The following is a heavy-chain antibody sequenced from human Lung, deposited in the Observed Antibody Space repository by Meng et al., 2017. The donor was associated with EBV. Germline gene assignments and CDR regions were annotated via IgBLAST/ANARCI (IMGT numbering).Heavy chain of an antibody. CDR1: GGSISSGDYY. V-gene: IGHV4-30-4*01. J-gene: IGHJ4*02. Sequence: QVQLQKSGPVLWKPSQTLSLTCTVSGGSISSGDYYWSWIRQPPGKGLEWIGYIYNSGSTYYNPSLKSRVTISVDTSKNQFSLKLRFVTAADTAVYYCAREGRSHQVGVGVYWGQGNLVTVSS. D-gene: IGHD3-16*01. CDR3: AREGRSHQVGVGVY. CDR2: IYNSGST.